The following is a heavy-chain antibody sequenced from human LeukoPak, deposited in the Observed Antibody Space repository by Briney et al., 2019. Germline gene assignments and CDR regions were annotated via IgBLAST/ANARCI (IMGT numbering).Heavy chain of an antibody. Sequence: GGSLRLSCAASGFTVSSNYMSWVRQAPRKGLEWVSSISSSSSYIYYADSVKGRFTISRDNAKNSLYLQMNSLRAEDTAVYYCASLDPNYYDSSGYYPFDYWGQGTLVTVSS. CDR1: GFTVSSNY. D-gene: IGHD3-22*01. CDR3: ASLDPNYYDSSGYYPFDY. CDR2: ISSSSSYI. V-gene: IGHV3-21*01. J-gene: IGHJ4*02.